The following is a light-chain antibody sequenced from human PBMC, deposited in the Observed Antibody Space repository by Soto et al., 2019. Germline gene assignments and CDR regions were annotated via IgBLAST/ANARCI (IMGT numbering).Light chain of an antibody. CDR1: QGINNH. J-gene: IGKJ4*01. Sequence: DFQMTQSPSSLSASVGDRVTITCRASQGINNHLAWFQQKPGKVPKVLIYAASTLQSGVPSRFGGRGSGTEFAFTITILQPADVATSYFQNYNCAPPAGTFGGGTKVEIK. CDR2: AAS. V-gene: IGKV1-27*01. CDR3: QNYNCAPPAGT.